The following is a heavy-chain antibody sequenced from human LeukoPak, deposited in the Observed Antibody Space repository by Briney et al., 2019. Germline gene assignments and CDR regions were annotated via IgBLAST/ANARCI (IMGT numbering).Heavy chain of an antibody. CDR1: RFTVRNNY. V-gene: IGHV3-53*01. J-gene: IGHJ4*02. Sequence: GGSLRLSCAASRFTVRNNYMSWVRQAPGKGLEWVSVIYADGRTYYADSVKGRFTISRDNSKNTAHLQMHSLRAEDTAVYYCARFVGLGPITNYFDYWGQGTLVTVSS. D-gene: IGHD3-3*01. CDR2: IYADGRT. CDR3: ARFVGLGPITNYFDY.